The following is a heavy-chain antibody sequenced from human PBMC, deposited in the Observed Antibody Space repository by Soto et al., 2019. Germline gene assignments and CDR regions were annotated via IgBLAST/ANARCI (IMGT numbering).Heavy chain of an antibody. Sequence: PSETLSLTCAVYGGSFTDYYWTWIRQPPGKGLEWIGEISHSGATNYNPSLKSRVTISEDTYKNQVSLKVTSVTAADTAVFYCARGNHYHGMDVGGQGTTVTVSS. CDR2: ISHSGAT. J-gene: IGHJ6*02. CDR3: ARGNHYHGMDV. CDR1: GGSFTDYY. V-gene: IGHV4-34*01.